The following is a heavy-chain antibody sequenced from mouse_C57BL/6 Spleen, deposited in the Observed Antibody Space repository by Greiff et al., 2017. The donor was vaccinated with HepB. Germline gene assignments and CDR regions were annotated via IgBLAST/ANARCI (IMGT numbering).Heavy chain of an antibody. CDR2: ISDGGSYT. Sequence: EVQRVESGGGLVKPGGSLKLSCAASGFTFSSYAMSWVRQTPEKRLEWVATISDGGSYTYYPDNVKGRFTISRDNAKNNLYLQMSHLKSEDTAMYYCAREEKLTGTFGGAMDYWGQGTSVTVSS. CDR3: AREEKLTGTFGGAMDY. D-gene: IGHD4-1*01. V-gene: IGHV5-4*01. J-gene: IGHJ4*01. CDR1: GFTFSSYA.